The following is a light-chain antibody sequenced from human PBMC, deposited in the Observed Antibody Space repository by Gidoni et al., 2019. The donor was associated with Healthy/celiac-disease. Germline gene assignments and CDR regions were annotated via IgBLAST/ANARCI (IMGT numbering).Light chain of an antibody. CDR2: GAS. CDR1: QSVSSSY. Sequence: SQSVSSSYLAWYQQKPGQAPRLLIYGASSRATGIPDRFSGSGSGTDFTLTISRLEPEDFAVYYCQQYGSSPRTFGQGTKVEIQ. J-gene: IGKJ1*01. V-gene: IGKV3-20*01. CDR3: QQYGSSPRT.